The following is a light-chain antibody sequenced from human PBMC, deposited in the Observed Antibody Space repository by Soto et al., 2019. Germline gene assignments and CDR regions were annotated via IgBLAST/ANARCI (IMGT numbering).Light chain of an antibody. CDR1: QSVSNNY. Sequence: IVLTQSPGTLSLSPGERATLSCRASQSVSNNYLAWYQQKPGQAPRLLIYGASNRATGIPDRFSGGGSGTDFTLTISRLEPEDFAVYYCQQYGSSPLTFGGGTKVDIK. CDR3: QQYGSSPLT. CDR2: GAS. V-gene: IGKV3-20*01. J-gene: IGKJ4*01.